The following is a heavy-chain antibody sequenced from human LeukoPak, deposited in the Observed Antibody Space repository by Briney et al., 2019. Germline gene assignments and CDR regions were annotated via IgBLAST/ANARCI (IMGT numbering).Heavy chain of an antibody. Sequence: GGSLRLSCAASGFTFSSYAMSWVRQAPGKGLEWVSAISGSGGSTYHAESVKGRFTISRDNSKNTLYLQMNNLRAEDTAVYYCATRPPSETYFGVFDYWGQGTLVTVSS. CDR1: GFTFSSYA. CDR2: ISGSGGST. J-gene: IGHJ4*02. D-gene: IGHD1-26*01. V-gene: IGHV3-23*01. CDR3: ATRPPSETYFGVFDY.